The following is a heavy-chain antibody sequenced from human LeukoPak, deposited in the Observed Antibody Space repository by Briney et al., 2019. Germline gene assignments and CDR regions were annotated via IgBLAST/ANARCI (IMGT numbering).Heavy chain of an antibody. CDR1: GYTFTSYG. Sequence: ASVKVSCKASGYTFTSYGISWVRQAPGQGLEWMGIINPSGGSTSYAQKFQGRVTITADKSTSTAYMELSSLRSEDTAVYYCASLYCGGDCYPDYYYYYYYMDVWGKGTTVTVSS. CDR3: ASLYCGGDCYPDYYYYYYYMDV. D-gene: IGHD2-21*02. CDR2: INPSGGST. J-gene: IGHJ6*03. V-gene: IGHV1-46*01.